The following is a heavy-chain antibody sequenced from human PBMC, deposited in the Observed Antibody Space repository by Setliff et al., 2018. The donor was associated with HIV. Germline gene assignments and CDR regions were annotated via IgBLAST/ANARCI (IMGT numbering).Heavy chain of an antibody. V-gene: IGHV4-59*12. D-gene: IGHD6-19*01. J-gene: IGHJ4*02. CDR3: ARATWLVHPFPLYYFDY. CDR2: IYNSGYS. CDR1: GASISSYY. Sequence: SETLSLTCKVSGASISSYYWSWVRQPPGKGLEWIGYIYNSGYSNSKPSLKSRVTISVDKSKNQFSLKLISVTAADTAVYYCARATWLVHPFPLYYFDYWGQGTLVTVSS.